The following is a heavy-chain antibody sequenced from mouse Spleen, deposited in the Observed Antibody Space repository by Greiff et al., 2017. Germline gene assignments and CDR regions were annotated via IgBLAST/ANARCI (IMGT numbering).Heavy chain of an antibody. CDR3: ARPIAY. J-gene: IGHJ3*01. V-gene: IGHV1-76*01. CDR1: GYTFTDYY. CDR2: IYPGSGNT. Sequence: VQLQQSGAELVRPGASVKLSCKASGYTFTDYYINWVKQRPGQGLEWIARIYPGSGNTYYNEKFKGKATLTAEKSSSTAYMQLSSLTSEDSAVYFCARPIAYWGQGTLVTVSA.